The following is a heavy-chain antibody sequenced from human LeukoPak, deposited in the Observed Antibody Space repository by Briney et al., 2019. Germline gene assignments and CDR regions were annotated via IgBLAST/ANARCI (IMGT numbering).Heavy chain of an antibody. CDR3: AKDPRTYDTDADAFDI. J-gene: IGHJ3*02. D-gene: IGHD3-9*01. Sequence: GGSLRLSCAASGFTLSSYAMGWVRQAPGGGLGWVSAISGSVGRTYYAESVKGRFTISRDNSKHTLYLQMNSLRAEHTAVYYCAKDPRTYDTDADAFDIWGQGTMVTASS. V-gene: IGHV3-23*01. CDR1: GFTLSSYA. CDR2: ISGSVGRT.